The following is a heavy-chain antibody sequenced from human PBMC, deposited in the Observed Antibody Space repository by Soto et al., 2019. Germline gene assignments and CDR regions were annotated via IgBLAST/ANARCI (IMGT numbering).Heavy chain of an antibody. Sequence: QVQLVQSGAEVKKPGSSVKVSCKSSGITFKTYSVSWVRQAPGHGLEWMGGGIPILGKPMYAQKFQDRFTITADESSQTVFMELTSLTSDDTAVYYCARLWGIADHDSWGQGTRVNVSS. J-gene: IGHJ5*01. V-gene: IGHV1-69*12. CDR3: ARLWGIADHDS. CDR2: GIPILGKP. CDR1: GITFKTYS. D-gene: IGHD2-21*01.